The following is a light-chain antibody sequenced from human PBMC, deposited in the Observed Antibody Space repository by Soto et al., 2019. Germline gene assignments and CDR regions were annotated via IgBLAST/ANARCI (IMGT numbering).Light chain of an antibody. CDR2: DDN. Sequence: QSVLTQPPSVSAAPGQKVTISCSGSTSNIGNNYVSWYQQLPGTAPKLLIYDDNKRSSGIPDRFSGSKSGTSATLGITGLQTWDEADYYCGTWDSSLSAAVFGGGTKLTVL. J-gene: IGLJ3*02. CDR1: TSNIGNNY. V-gene: IGLV1-51*01. CDR3: GTWDSSLSAAV.